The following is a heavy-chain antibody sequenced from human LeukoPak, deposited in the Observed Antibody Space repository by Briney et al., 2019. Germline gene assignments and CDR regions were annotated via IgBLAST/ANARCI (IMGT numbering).Heavy chain of an antibody. V-gene: IGHV3-7*01. CDR3: TRGDSGWGGGDAFHI. J-gene: IGHJ3*02. CDR2: IKQDGTET. CDR1: GLTFSNYW. D-gene: IGHD3-10*01. Sequence: GVSLRLSCAASGLTFSNYWMSWVRQAPGKGLEWVASIKQDGTETHYVDSVKGRFTTSRDNAKNSLYLQMNSLRVEDTAVYYCTRGDSGWGGGDAFHIWGQGTMVTVSS.